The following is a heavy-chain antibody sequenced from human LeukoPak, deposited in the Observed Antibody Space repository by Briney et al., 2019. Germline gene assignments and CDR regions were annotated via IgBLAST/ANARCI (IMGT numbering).Heavy chain of an antibody. J-gene: IGHJ6*02. V-gene: IGHV3-13*04. CDR1: GFTFSSCD. Sequence: GGSLRLSCAASGFTFSSCDMHWVRQPPGKGLEWVSGIGTAADTHYVDSVKGRFTISRENAKNSMYLQMNSLRAGDTAVYYCARKLWGNGLDVWGRGTTVTVSS. D-gene: IGHD3-10*01. CDR3: ARKLWGNGLDV. CDR2: IGTAADT.